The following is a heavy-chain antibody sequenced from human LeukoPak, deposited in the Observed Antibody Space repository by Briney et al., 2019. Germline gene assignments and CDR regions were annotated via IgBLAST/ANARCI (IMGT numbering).Heavy chain of an antibody. J-gene: IGHJ4*02. CDR2: ISGSGGST. Sequence: GGPLRLSCAASGFTFNNYAMSWVRQAPGKGLEWVSAISGSGGSTYYADSVKGRFTISRDNSKHTLYLQMNSLRAEDTAVYYCAKQWFGELFTPSDYWGQGTLVTVSS. CDR1: GFTFNNYA. CDR3: AKQWFGELFTPSDY. V-gene: IGHV3-23*01. D-gene: IGHD3-10*01.